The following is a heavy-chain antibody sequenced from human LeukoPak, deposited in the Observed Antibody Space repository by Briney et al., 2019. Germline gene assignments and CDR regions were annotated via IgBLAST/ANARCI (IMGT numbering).Heavy chain of an antibody. J-gene: IGHJ3*02. Sequence: GGPLRLSCAASGFTFSSYWMHWVRQAPGKGLVWVSRINSDGSSTSYADSVKGRFTISRDNAKNTLYLQMNSLRAEDTAVYYCARGGAVNAFDIWGQGTMVTVSS. V-gene: IGHV3-74*01. CDR2: INSDGSST. D-gene: IGHD3-16*01. CDR3: ARGGAVNAFDI. CDR1: GFTFSSYW.